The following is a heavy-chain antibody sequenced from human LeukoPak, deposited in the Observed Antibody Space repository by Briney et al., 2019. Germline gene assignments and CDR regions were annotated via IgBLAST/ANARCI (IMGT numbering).Heavy chain of an antibody. D-gene: IGHD2-2*03. V-gene: IGHV3-48*01. CDR3: AKGSGYCSSTSCYYGMDV. CDR1: GFTFSSYS. J-gene: IGHJ6*02. Sequence: GGSLRLSCAASGFTFSSYSMNWVRQAPGKGLEWVSYISSSSSTTYYADSVKGRFTISRDNSKNTLYLQMNSLRAEDTAVYYCAKGSGYCSSTSCYYGMDVWGQGTTVTVSS. CDR2: ISSSSSTT.